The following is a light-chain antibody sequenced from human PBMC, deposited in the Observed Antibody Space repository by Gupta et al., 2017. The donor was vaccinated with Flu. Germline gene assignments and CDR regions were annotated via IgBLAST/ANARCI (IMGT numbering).Light chain of an antibody. J-gene: IGKJ1*01. CDR2: AAS. CDR1: QGIRNY. V-gene: IGKV1-17*01. Sequence: GDTVTITCRASQGIRNYLGWYQQKPGKAPKLLIYAASSLQSGVPSRFSGSGSGTEFTLTISSLQPEDSATYYCLQHKSYPRTFGQGTKVEIK. CDR3: LQHKSYPRT.